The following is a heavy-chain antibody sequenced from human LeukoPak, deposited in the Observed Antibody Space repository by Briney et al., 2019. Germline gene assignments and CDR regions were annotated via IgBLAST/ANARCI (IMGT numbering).Heavy chain of an antibody. CDR3: ARVSGRLERQSDLDF. Sequence: GGSLRLSCAASGFTFSSYSMNWVRQAPGKGLEWVSSIDPGSYYIYYGDSVKGRSAIPRDNAKNSLYLQINSLRAEDTAVYYCARVSGRLERQSDLDFWGQGTLVTVSS. CDR2: IDPGSYYI. CDR1: GFTFSSYS. J-gene: IGHJ4*02. V-gene: IGHV3-21*01. D-gene: IGHD1-1*01.